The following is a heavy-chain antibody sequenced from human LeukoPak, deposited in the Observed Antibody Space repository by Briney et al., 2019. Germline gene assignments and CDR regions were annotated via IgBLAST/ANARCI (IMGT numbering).Heavy chain of an antibody. CDR3: AREVEMATKIDY. Sequence: KTSETLSLTCTVSGGSISSGSYYWSWIRQPAWKGLEWIGRIYTSGSTNYNPSLKSRVTISVDTSKNQFSLKLSSVTAADTAVYYCAREVEMATKIDYWGQGTLVTVSS. CDR1: GGSISSGSYY. CDR2: IYTSGST. J-gene: IGHJ4*02. V-gene: IGHV4-61*02. D-gene: IGHD5-24*01.